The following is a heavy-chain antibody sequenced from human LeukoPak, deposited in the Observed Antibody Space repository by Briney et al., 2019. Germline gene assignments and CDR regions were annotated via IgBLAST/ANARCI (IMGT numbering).Heavy chain of an antibody. CDR3: ARAPHCSGGSCYSEYYYYYMDV. J-gene: IGHJ6*03. CDR2: IYYSESF. Sequence: SETLSLTCTVSGGTISSYYLNWIRQPPGKGLEWMGYIYYSESFNYNLSLKSRVTISVDTSKNQFSLKLSPVTAADTAVYYCARAPHCSGGSCYSEYYYYYMDVWGKGTTVTVSS. CDR1: GGTISSYY. V-gene: IGHV4-59*01. D-gene: IGHD2-15*01.